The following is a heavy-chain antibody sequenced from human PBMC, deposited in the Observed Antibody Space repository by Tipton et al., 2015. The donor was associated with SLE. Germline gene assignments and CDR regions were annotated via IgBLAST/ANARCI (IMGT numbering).Heavy chain of an antibody. CDR1: GVSITTGAY. V-gene: IGHV4-31*02. CDR3: ARVQEGGYYFYGMDV. J-gene: IGHJ6*02. D-gene: IGHD3-16*01. Sequence: LRLSCTVSGVSITTGAYWTWIRQHPGKGLEWIGYINYSGSTHYNPSLNSRGTISVDTSKNHFSLILSSVSAADTAVYYCARVQEGGYYFYGMDVWGQGTTVTVSS. CDR2: INYSGST.